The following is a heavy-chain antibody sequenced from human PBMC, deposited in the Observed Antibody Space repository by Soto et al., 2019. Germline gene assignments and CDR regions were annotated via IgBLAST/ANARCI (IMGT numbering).Heavy chain of an antibody. CDR1: GFTFSNYW. D-gene: IGHD1-20*01. V-gene: IGHV3-74*01. Sequence: PGVSLRLSCAASGFTFSNYWMHWVRQVPGKGLVWVSRVNGDGSSTFYADSVKGRFTISRDNAENTVFLQMNSLRAEDTAVYYCARDNWNTVWGQGTMVTVSS. CDR3: ARDNWNTV. CDR2: VNGDGSST. J-gene: IGHJ3*01.